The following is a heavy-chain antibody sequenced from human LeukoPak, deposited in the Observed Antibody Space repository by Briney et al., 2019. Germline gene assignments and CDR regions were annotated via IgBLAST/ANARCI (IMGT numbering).Heavy chain of an antibody. Sequence: PSETLSLTCTVSGGSISSYYWSWIRQPPGKGLEWIGYIYYSGSTNYNPSLKSRVTISVDTSKNQFSLKLSSVTAADTAVYYRARVGADDDYWGQGTLVTVSS. CDR3: ARVGADDDY. CDR2: IYYSGST. J-gene: IGHJ4*02. V-gene: IGHV4-59*01. CDR1: GGSISSYY. D-gene: IGHD3-3*01.